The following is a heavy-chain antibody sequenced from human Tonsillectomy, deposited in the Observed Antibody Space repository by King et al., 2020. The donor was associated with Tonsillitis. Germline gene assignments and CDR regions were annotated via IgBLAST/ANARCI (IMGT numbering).Heavy chain of an antibody. V-gene: IGHV2-5*02. Sequence: TLKESGPTLVKPTQTLTLTCTFSGFSLSTSGVGVGWIRQPPGKALEWLALIYWDDDKRYSPSLRSRLTITKDTSQNQVVLAMTNVDPVDTATYYCAHQRRRRGLGRGYYFDHWGQGTLGNV. J-gene: IGHJ4*02. CDR2: IYWDDDK. D-gene: IGHD2-15*01. CDR3: AHQRRRRGLGRGYYFDH. CDR1: GFSLSTSGVG.